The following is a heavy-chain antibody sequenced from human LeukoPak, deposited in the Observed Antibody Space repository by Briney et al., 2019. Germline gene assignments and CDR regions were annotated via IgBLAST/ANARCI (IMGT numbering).Heavy chain of an antibody. CDR2: ISYDGSNK. D-gene: IGHD3-10*01. Sequence: GGSLRLSCAASGFTFSSYGMHWVRQAPGKGLEWLAVISYDGSNKYYVDSVKGRFTISRDNSKNTLYLQMNSLRAEDTAVYYCAKDRPKYYYGSGSLSNWGQGTLVTVSS. J-gene: IGHJ4*02. CDR1: GFTFSSYG. CDR3: AKDRPKYYYGSGSLSN. V-gene: IGHV3-30*18.